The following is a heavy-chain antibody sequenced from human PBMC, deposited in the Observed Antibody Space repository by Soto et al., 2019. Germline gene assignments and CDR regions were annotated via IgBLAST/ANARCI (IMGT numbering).Heavy chain of an antibody. CDR1: GDSVSINSAA. Sequence: PSQTLALTCAISGDSVSINSAAWNWFRQSPSRGLEWLGRTYYRSKWYNDYAVSVKSRITINPDTSKNQFSLQLNSVTPEDTAIYYCTRALSGSGPDSWGQGTLVTVSS. J-gene: IGHJ4*02. D-gene: IGHD6-19*01. CDR2: TYYRSKWYN. CDR3: TRALSGSGPDS. V-gene: IGHV6-1*01.